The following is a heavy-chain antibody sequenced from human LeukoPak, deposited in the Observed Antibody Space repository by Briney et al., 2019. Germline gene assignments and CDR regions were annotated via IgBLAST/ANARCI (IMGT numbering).Heavy chain of an antibody. CDR1: GFTFSSSA. CDR3: ARELVAEDYYYMDV. D-gene: IGHD5-12*01. CDR2: ISGGGGST. Sequence: PGGSLRLSCVVSGFTFSSSAMSWVRQAPGKGLEWVSAISGGGGSTYYADSVKGRFTISRDNSKNTLYLQMNSLRAEDTAVYYCARELVAEDYYYMDVWGKGTTVTVSS. V-gene: IGHV3-23*01. J-gene: IGHJ6*03.